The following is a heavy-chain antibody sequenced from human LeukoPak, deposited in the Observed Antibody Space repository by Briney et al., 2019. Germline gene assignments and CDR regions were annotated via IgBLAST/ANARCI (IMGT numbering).Heavy chain of an antibody. J-gene: IGHJ4*02. CDR3: ASGLSQGLRLGELSFDY. CDR2: IIPIFGTA. D-gene: IGHD3-16*02. CDR1: GGTFSSYA. V-gene: IGHV1-69*05. Sequence: HGSSVTVSCKASGGTFSSYAISWVRQAPGQGLEGMGGIIPIFGTANYAQKFQGRVTITTDESTSTAYMELSSLRSEDTAVYYCASGLSQGLRLGELSFDYWGQGTLVTVSS.